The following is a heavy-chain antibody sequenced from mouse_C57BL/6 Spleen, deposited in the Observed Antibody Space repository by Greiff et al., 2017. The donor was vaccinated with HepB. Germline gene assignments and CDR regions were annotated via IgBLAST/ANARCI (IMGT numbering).Heavy chain of an antibody. CDR3: AREDYGSSAGFAY. Sequence: VQLQESGPELVKPGASVKISCKASGYAFSSSWMNWVKQRPGKGLEWIGRIYPGDGDTNYNGKFKGKATLTADKSSSTAYMQLSSLTSEDSAVYFCAREDYGSSAGFAYWGQALWSLSLQ. D-gene: IGHD1-1*01. V-gene: IGHV1-82*01. J-gene: IGHJ3*01. CDR1: GYAFSSSW. CDR2: IYPGDGDT.